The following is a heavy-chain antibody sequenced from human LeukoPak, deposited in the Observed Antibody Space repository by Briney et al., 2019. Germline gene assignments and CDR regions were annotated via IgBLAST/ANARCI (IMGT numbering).Heavy chain of an antibody. J-gene: IGHJ4*02. CDR3: AHSEGSSGYYSLALLLLDY. Sequence: SGPTLVNPTQTLTLTCTFSGFSLSTSGVGVGWIRQPPGKALEWLALIYWDDDKRYSPSLKSRLTITKDTSKNQVVLTMTNMDPVDTATYYCAHSEGSSGYYSLALLLLDYWGQGTLVTVSS. D-gene: IGHD3-22*01. CDR2: IYWDDDK. CDR1: GFSLSTSGVG. V-gene: IGHV2-5*02.